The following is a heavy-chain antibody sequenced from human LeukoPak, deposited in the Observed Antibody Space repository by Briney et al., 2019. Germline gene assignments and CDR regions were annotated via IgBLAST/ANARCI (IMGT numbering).Heavy chain of an antibody. V-gene: IGHV3-33*01. J-gene: IGHJ4*02. CDR3: ARDPTWGRRAAAGIDY. Sequence: GGSLRLSCAASGFTFSSYGMHWVRQAPGKGLEWVAVIWYDGSNKYYADSVKGRFAISRDNSKNTLYLQMNSLRAEDTAVYYCARDPTWGRRAAAGIDYWGQGTLVTVSS. CDR1: GFTFSSYG. CDR2: IWYDGSNK. D-gene: IGHD6-13*01.